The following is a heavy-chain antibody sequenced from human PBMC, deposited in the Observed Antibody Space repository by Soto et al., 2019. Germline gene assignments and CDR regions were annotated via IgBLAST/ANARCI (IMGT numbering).Heavy chain of an antibody. CDR1: GFTFSSYD. CDR2: IGTAGDT. D-gene: IGHD4-17*01. CDR3: ARASRGLRSIDY. J-gene: IGHJ4*02. V-gene: IGHV3-13*01. Sequence: GGSLRLSCAASGFTFSSYDMHWVRQATGKGLEWVSAIGTAGDTYYPGSVKGRFTISRENAKNSLYLQMNSLRAGDTAVYYCARASRGLRSIDYWGQGTLVTVSS.